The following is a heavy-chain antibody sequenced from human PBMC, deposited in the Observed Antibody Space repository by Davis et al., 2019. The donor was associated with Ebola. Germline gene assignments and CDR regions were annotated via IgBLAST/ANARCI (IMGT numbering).Heavy chain of an antibody. CDR1: GFTFSSYA. D-gene: IGHD6-13*01. CDR2: ISGSGGST. V-gene: IGHV3-23*01. CDR3: ARSAAAGKGELDY. Sequence: GESLKISCAASGFTFSSYAMSWVRQAPGKGLEWVSAISGSGGSTYYADSVKGRFTISRDNSKNTLYLQMNSLRAEDTAVYYCARSAAAGKGELDYWGQGTLVTVSS. J-gene: IGHJ4*02.